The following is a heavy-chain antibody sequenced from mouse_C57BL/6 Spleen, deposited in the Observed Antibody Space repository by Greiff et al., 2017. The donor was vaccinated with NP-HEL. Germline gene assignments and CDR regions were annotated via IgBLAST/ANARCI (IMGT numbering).Heavy chain of an antibody. CDR3: ARSIYYGSEPLSNFDY. V-gene: IGHV1-66*01. CDR1: GYTFTSYD. Sequence: QVQLQQSGPELVKPGASVKLSCTASGYTFTSYDIHWVKQRPGQGLEWIGRIYPGSGNTKYNEKFKGRATMTRDKSSNTAYMQLSSLTSEDSAVYYGARSIYYGSEPLSNFDYWGQGTTLTVAS. CDR2: IYPGSGNT. D-gene: IGHD1-1*01. J-gene: IGHJ2*01.